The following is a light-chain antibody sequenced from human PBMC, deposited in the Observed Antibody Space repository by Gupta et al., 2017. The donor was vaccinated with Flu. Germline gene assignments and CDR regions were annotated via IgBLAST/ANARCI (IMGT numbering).Light chain of an antibody. V-gene: IGKV3D-15*01. J-gene: IGKJ4*01. CDR3: QQYNNWPPLT. CDR1: QSVSSN. Sequence: ELATLSCRASQSVSSNLAWYQQKPGQAPRLLIYGASTRATGIPARFSGSGSGTEFTLTISSLQSEDFAVYYCQQYNNWPPLTFGGGTKVEIK. CDR2: GAS.